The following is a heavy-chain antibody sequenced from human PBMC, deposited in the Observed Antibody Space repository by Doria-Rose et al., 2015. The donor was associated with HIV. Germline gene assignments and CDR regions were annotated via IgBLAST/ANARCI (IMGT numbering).Heavy chain of an antibody. CDR3: ASEYCSGGSCYLP. CDR2: IYHSGST. D-gene: IGHD2-15*01. J-gene: IGHJ4*02. V-gene: IGHV4-4*02. Sequence: SWVRQPPGKGLEWIGEIYHSGSTNYNPSLKSRVTISVDKSKNQFSLKLSSVTAADTAVYYCASEYCSGGSCYLPWGQGTLVTVSS.